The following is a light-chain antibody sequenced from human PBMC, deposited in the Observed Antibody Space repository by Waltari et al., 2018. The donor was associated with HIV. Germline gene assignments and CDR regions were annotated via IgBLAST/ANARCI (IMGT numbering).Light chain of an antibody. CDR3: CSYGGSSNWL. CDR1: RSDFGTYYL. J-gene: IGLJ2*01. V-gene: IGLV2-23*01. CDR2: EGI. Sequence: QSALTQPASASGSPGQSIPISCTGTRSDFGTYYLVSWYQQHPGKAPKLIIYEGIKRPSGVSNRISGSKSANTASLTISGLQAEDEADYYCCSYGGSSNWLFGGGTKLTVL.